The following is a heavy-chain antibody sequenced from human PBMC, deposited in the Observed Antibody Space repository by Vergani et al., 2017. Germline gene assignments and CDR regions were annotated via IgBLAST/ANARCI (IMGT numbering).Heavy chain of an antibody. CDR2: IWYDGSNK. Sequence: QVQLVESGGGVVQPGRSLRLSCAASGFTFSSYGMHWVRQAPGKGLEWVAVIWYDGSNKYYADSVKGRFTISRDNSKNTLYLQMNSLRAEDTAVYYCAKQYSGSYINWFDPWGQGTLVTVSS. D-gene: IGHD1-26*01. CDR1: GFTFSSYG. CDR3: AKQYSGSYINWFDP. J-gene: IGHJ5*02. V-gene: IGHV3-33*06.